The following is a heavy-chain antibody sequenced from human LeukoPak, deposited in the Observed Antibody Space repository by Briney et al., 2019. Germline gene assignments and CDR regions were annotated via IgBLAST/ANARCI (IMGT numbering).Heavy chain of an antibody. CDR3: VHRHIGYVNSYWFDP. V-gene: IGHV2-5*01. J-gene: IGHJ5*02. CDR1: GLSLTSSGVG. CDR2: IYWNDAE. Sequence: SGPTLVRPTQTLTLACTFSGLSLTSSGVGVGWVRQPPGKALEWLAFIYWNDAERYSPSLRSRLTITKDTAKNQVVLTMTNMEPVDTATYYCVHRHIGYVNSYWFDPWGQGTLVTVSS. D-gene: IGHD3-16*01.